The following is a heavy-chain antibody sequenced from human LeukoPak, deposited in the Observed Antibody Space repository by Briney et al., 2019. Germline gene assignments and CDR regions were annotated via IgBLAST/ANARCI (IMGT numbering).Heavy chain of an antibody. Sequence: SETLSLTCSVSGGSISRCYWSWIRHPPGKGRECIGYIYYSGSPNYNTSLKRQVTISVDTSKNQFSLKLSSVTAADTAVYYCARSVGDYGDYVLSPGVYYFDYWGQGTLVTVSS. CDR2: IYYSGSP. CDR1: GGSISRCY. J-gene: IGHJ4*02. V-gene: IGHV4-59*01. CDR3: ARSVGDYGDYVLSPGVYYFDY. D-gene: IGHD4-17*01.